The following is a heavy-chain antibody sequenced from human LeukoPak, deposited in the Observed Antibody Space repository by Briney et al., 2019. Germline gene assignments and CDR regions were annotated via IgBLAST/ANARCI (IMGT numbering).Heavy chain of an antibody. CDR3: AREYSGSPSTDY. Sequence: GGSLRLSCAASGFTFSSYWMHWVRQAPGKGLVWVSRINSDGSSTSYADSVKGRFTISRDNTKNSLYLQMNSLRAEDTAVYYCAREYSGSPSTDYWGQGTLVTVSS. CDR2: INSDGSST. V-gene: IGHV3-74*01. J-gene: IGHJ4*02. D-gene: IGHD1-26*01. CDR1: GFTFSSYW.